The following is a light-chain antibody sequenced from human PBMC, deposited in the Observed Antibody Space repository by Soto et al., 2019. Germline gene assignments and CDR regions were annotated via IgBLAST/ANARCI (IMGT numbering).Light chain of an antibody. CDR2: KAS. J-gene: IGKJ4*01. Sequence: DIQMTQSPSTLSASVGDRVTITCRASQSIRSWLAWYQQKPGKAPKLLIYKASSLESGVSSRFSGSGSGTEFTLTISSLQPDDFATYYCQQYNSYSLTFGGGTNVEIK. CDR3: QQYNSYSLT. V-gene: IGKV1-5*03. CDR1: QSIRSW.